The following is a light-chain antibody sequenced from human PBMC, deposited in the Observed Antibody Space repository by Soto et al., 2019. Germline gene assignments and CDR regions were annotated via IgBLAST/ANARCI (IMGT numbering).Light chain of an antibody. CDR2: GAS. Sequence: EIVMTQSASTLSLSPGERATLSCRASQSVSSSYLAWYQQKPGQAPRLLIYGASSRATGIPDRFSGSVYGTDFNLTISRLETEDFAVYYCQQYGSSPRTFGQGTKVDIK. V-gene: IGKV3-20*01. J-gene: IGKJ1*01. CDR1: QSVSSSY. CDR3: QQYGSSPRT.